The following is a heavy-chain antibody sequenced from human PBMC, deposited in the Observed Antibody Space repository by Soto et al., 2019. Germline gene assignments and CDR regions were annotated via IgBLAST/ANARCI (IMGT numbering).Heavy chain of an antibody. Sequence: EVQLVESGGGLVQPGGSLRLSCAGSGFTFSNYWINWVRQAPGKGLEWVANIKQDGSEKNYVDSVKGRFTISRDNAKNSLYLQMNSLRVEDTAVYYCVVTTSTFGIWGQGAMVTVSS. CDR2: IKQDGSEK. CDR1: GFTFSNYW. V-gene: IGHV3-7*05. D-gene: IGHD2-21*02. J-gene: IGHJ3*02. CDR3: VVTTSTFGI.